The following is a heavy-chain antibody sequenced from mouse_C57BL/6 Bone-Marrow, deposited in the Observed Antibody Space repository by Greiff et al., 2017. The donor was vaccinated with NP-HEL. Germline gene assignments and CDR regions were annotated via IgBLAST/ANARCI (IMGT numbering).Heavy chain of an antibody. CDR1: GYTFTSYW. D-gene: IGHD2-4*01. CDR2: INPSSGYT. V-gene: IGHV1-7*01. J-gene: IGHJ4*01. CDR3: ARSPYYYDGGYYAMDY. Sequence: QVQLKESGAELAKPGASVKLSCKASGYTFTSYWMHWVKQRPGQGLEWIGYINPSSGYTKYNQKFKDKATLTADKSSSTAYMQLSSLTYEYSAVYYFARSPYYYDGGYYAMDYWGQGTSVTVSS.